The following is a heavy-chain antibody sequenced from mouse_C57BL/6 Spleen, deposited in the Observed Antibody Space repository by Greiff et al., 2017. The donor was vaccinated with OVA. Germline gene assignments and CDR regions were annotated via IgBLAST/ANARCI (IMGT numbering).Heavy chain of an antibody. V-gene: IGHV1-54*01. CDR2: INPGRGGT. CDR3: ARNGVLRLDV. D-gene: IGHD2-14*01. J-gene: IGHJ1*03. CDR1: GYAFTNYL. Sequence: VQLQQSGAELVRPGTSVKVSCKASGYAFTNYLIEWVKQRPGQGLEWIGVINPGRGGTNYNEKFTGKATLTADKSSSTAYMQLSSRTSEDSAVYFCARNGVLRLDVWGTGTTVTVSS.